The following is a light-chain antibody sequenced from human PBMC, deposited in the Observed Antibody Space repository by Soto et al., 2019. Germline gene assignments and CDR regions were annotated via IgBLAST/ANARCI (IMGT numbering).Light chain of an antibody. J-gene: IGKJ2*01. CDR3: QQFGTSTGYT. V-gene: IGKV3-20*01. CDR2: DAS. CDR1: QSVTNNY. Sequence: EIVLTQSPGTLSLSPGERATLSCRASQSVTNNYLAWYQQKPGQAPRLLIYDASARLSGIPDRFSGSGSGTVFTLTISRLEPEDFAVYYCQQFGTSTGYTFGQGTKLEIK.